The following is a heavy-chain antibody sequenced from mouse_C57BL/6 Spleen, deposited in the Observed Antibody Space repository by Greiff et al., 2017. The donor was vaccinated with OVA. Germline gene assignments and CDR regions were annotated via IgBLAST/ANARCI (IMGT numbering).Heavy chain of an antibody. CDR2: IYPGDGDT. V-gene: IGHV1-80*01. CDR1: GYAFSSYW. J-gene: IGHJ2*01. Sequence: QVQLQQSGAELVKPGASVKISCKASGYAFSSYWMNWVKQRPGKGLEWIGQIYPGDGDTNYNGKFKGKATLTADKSSSTAYMQLSSLTSEDSAVYFCARTRVYYGSSVCDYWGQGTTLTVSS. D-gene: IGHD1-1*01. CDR3: ARTRVYYGSSVCDY.